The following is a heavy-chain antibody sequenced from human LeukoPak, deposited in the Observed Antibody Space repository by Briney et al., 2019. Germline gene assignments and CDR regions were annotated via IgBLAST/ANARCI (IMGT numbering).Heavy chain of an antibody. Sequence: GGSLRLSCTASEFTVSRNYMLWVRQAPGKGLEWVSLIFSNGHTHYADSVKGRFTISRDTSKNTVSLQMNSLRVEDTAMYYCTRDHMNYWGQGTLVTVSS. J-gene: IGHJ4*02. CDR1: EFTVSRNY. V-gene: IGHV3-53*01. CDR3: TRDHMNY. CDR2: IFSNGHT.